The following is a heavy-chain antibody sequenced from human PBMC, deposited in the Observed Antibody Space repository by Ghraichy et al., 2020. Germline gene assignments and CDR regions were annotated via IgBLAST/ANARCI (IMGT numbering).Heavy chain of an antibody. V-gene: IGHV3-7*03. Sequence: GGSLRLSCAASGFTFSRYWMTWVRQAPGKGLEWLANIKHDGSEKCHVDSVKGRFTISRDNAKNSLFLQMNSLRAEDTAVYYCARDTAMPADYWGQGTLVTVSS. CDR2: IKHDGSEK. J-gene: IGHJ4*02. D-gene: IGHD2-2*01. CDR3: ARDTAMPADY. CDR1: GFTFSRYW.